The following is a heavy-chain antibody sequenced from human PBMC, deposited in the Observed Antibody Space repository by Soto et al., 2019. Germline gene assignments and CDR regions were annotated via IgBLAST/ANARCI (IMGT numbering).Heavy chain of an antibody. V-gene: IGHV3-48*01. CDR3: ARGAYYYDSSGLSY. Sequence: GGSLRLSCAASGFTFSSYSMNWVRQAPGKGLEWVSYISSSSSTIYYADSVKGRFTISRDNAKNSLYLQMNSLRAEDTAVYYCARGAYYYDSSGLSYWGQGTLVTSPQ. J-gene: IGHJ4*02. D-gene: IGHD3-22*01. CDR1: GFTFSSYS. CDR2: ISSSSSTI.